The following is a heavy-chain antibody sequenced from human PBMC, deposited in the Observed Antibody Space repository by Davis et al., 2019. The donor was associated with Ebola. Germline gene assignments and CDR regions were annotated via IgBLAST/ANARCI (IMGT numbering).Heavy chain of an antibody. J-gene: IGHJ2*01. D-gene: IGHD4-17*01. CDR3: VRTPLDFSDLSPKWHFDL. V-gene: IGHV5-51*01. CDR2: INPDDSDT. CDR1: GYSFSNYW. Sequence: KVSCKGSGYSFSNYWIGWVRQMPGKGLESMGIINPDDSDTRYSPSFRGQVTISADKSIRTAFLQWSSLKASDTAIYYCVRTPLDFSDLSPKWHFDLWGRGTLVTVSS.